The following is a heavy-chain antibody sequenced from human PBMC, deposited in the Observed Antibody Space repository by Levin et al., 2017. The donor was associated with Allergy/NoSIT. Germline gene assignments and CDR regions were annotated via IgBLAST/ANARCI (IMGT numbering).Heavy chain of an antibody. Sequence: ASVKVSCKASGYTFTSYDINWVRQATGQGLEWMGWMNPNSGNTGYAQKFQGRVTMTRNTSISTAYMELSSLRSEDTAVYYCARVSQYDFWSALGYYDYGMDVWGQGTTVTVSS. CDR1: GYTFTSYD. J-gene: IGHJ6*02. D-gene: IGHD3-3*01. CDR3: ARVSQYDFWSALGYYDYGMDV. CDR2: MNPNSGNT. V-gene: IGHV1-8*01.